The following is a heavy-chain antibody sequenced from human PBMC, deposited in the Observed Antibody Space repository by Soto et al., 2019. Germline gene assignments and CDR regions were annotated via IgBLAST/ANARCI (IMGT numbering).Heavy chain of an antibody. CDR3: ARLLLWFGEPNDAFDI. J-gene: IGHJ3*02. CDR2: IYTSGST. Sequence: SETLSLTCTVSGGSTSSYYWSWIRQPAGKGLEWIGRIYTSGSTNYNPSLKSRVTMSVDTSKNQFSLKLSSVTAADTAVYYCARLLLWFGEPNDAFDIWGQGTMVTVSS. V-gene: IGHV4-4*07. D-gene: IGHD3-10*01. CDR1: GGSTSSYY.